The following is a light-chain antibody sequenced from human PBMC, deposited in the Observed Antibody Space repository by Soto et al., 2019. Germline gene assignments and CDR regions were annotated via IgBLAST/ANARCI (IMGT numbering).Light chain of an antibody. J-gene: IGKJ2*01. Sequence: DIQMTQSPSTLSASVGDRVTITCRASQSISSWLAWYQQKPGKAPKLLIYKASSLESGVPSRFSGSGSGKEFTLTISSLQPDDSATYYCQQYYTDSYTFGQGTNLEIK. CDR3: QQYYTDSYT. V-gene: IGKV1-5*03. CDR2: KAS. CDR1: QSISSW.